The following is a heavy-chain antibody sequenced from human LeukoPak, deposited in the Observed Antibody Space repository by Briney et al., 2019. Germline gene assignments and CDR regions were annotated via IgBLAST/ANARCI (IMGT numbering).Heavy chain of an antibody. V-gene: IGHV1-69-2*01. D-gene: IGHD6-13*01. J-gene: IGHJ4*02. CDR2: VDPEDGET. CDR3: ATDRVTGYSSSWD. CDR1: GYTFTDYY. Sequence: ATVKISCKASGYTFTDYYMHWVQQAPGKGLEWMGRVDPEDGETIYVEKFQGRVTITADTSTDTAYMELSSLRSEDTAVYYCATDRVTGYSSSWDWGQGTLVTVSS.